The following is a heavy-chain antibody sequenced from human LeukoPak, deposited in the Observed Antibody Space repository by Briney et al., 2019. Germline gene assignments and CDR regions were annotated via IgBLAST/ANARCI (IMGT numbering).Heavy chain of an antibody. CDR2: ISRDGGST. Sequence: GGSLRLSCAATGFTFSSYTMHWVRQAPGKGPEYVSAISRDGGSTYYANSVKDRFTISRDNSKNTLYLQMGSLRAEDMAVYYCARTAYGDYTRGPCDYWGQGTLVTVSS. J-gene: IGHJ4*02. V-gene: IGHV3-64*01. D-gene: IGHD4-17*01. CDR1: GFTFSSYT. CDR3: ARTAYGDYTRGPCDY.